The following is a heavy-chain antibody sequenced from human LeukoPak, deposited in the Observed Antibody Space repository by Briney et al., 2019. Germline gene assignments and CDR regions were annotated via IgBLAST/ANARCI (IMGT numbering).Heavy chain of an antibody. CDR1: GYTFTSYG. D-gene: IGHD6-13*01. CDR2: ISAYNGNT. Sequence: ASVKVSCKASGYTFTSYGISWVRQAPGQGLEWMGWISAYNGNTNYAQKLQGRVTMTTDTSTSTAYMELRSLRSDDTAVYYCARDQFPSAGYSSSWIYYYYGMDVWGQGTTVTVSS. J-gene: IGHJ6*02. V-gene: IGHV1-18*01. CDR3: ARDQFPSAGYSSSWIYYYYGMDV.